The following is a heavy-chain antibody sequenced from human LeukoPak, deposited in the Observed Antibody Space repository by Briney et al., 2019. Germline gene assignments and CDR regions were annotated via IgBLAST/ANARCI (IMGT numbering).Heavy chain of an antibody. CDR1: GSSISRVSYY. J-gene: IGHJ5*02. V-gene: IGHV4-61*02. D-gene: IGHD3-10*01. Sequence: PSQTLSLTCSVSGSSISRVSYYWSWIRQPAGKGLEWIGRIYTSGSTNYNPSLKSRVTISVDTSKNQFSLKLSSVTAADTAVYYCARGIWFGELLGNWFDPWGQGTLVTVSS. CDR3: ARGIWFGELLGNWFDP. CDR2: IYTSGST.